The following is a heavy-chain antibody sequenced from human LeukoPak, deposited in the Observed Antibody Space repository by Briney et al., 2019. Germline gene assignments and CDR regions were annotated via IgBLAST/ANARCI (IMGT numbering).Heavy chain of an antibody. V-gene: IGHV4-59*12. D-gene: IGHD3-16*02. CDR2: IYYSGST. CDR1: GGSISSYY. J-gene: IGHJ4*02. CDR3: ARDLGDYDYVWGSYRLGG. Sequence: SETLSLTCTVSGGSISSYYWSWIRQPPGKGLEWIGYIYYSGSTNYNPSLKSRVTISVDTSKNQFSLELSSVTAADTAVYYCARDLGDYDYVWGSYRLGGWGQGTLVTVSS.